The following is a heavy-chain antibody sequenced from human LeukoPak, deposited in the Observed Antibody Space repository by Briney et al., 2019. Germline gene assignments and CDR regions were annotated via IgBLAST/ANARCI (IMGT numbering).Heavy chain of an antibody. CDR1: GGSISSYY. D-gene: IGHD5-18*01. J-gene: IGHJ4*02. CDR3: ARARGYSYGESDY. CDR2: IYYSGST. V-gene: IGHV4-59*12. Sequence: SETLSLTCTVSGGSISSYYWSWIRQPPGKGLEWIGYIYYSGSTYYNPSLKSRVTISVDTSKNQFSLKLSSVTAADTAVYYCARARGYSYGESDYWGQGTLVTVSS.